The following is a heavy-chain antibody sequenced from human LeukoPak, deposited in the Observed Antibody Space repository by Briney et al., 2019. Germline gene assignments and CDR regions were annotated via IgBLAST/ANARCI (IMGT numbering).Heavy chain of an antibody. V-gene: IGHV1-2*02. CDR3: ARDVGFYYYDSRGYGPVDY. CDR1: GYTFTGYY. D-gene: IGHD3-22*01. J-gene: IGHJ4*02. Sequence: ASVKVSCKSSGYTFTGYYMHWVRQAPGQGLEWMRWINPKSGDTNSAQKFQGRVTMTRDTSISTAYMELNRLTSDDTAVYYCARDVGFYYYDSRGYGPVDYWGQGTLVTVSS. CDR2: INPKSGDT.